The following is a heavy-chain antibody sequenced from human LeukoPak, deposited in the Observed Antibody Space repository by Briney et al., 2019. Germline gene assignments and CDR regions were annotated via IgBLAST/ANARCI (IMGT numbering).Heavy chain of an antibody. Sequence: GGSLRLSCAASGFTFDDYAMHWVRQAPGKGLEWVSGISWNSGSIGYADSVKGRFTISRDNAKNSLYLQMNSLRAEDTALYYCAKDIGDILTGFGAFDIWAKGQWSPSLQ. V-gene: IGHV3-9*01. CDR1: GFTFDDYA. J-gene: IGHJ3*02. D-gene: IGHD3-9*01. CDR2: ISWNSGSI. CDR3: AKDIGDILTGFGAFDI.